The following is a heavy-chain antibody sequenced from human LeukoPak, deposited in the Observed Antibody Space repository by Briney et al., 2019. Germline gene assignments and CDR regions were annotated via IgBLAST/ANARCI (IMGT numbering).Heavy chain of an antibody. CDR3: AKQGTSWSSSWLYNWFDP. CDR2: IWYDGSNK. Sequence: GGSLRLSCAASGFTFSSYGMHWVRQAPGKGLEWVAVIWYDGSNKYYADSVKGRFTISRDNSKNTLYLQMNSLRAEDTAVYYCAKQGTSWSSSWLYNWFDPRGQGTLVTVSS. J-gene: IGHJ5*02. CDR1: GFTFSSYG. D-gene: IGHD6-13*01. V-gene: IGHV3-33*06.